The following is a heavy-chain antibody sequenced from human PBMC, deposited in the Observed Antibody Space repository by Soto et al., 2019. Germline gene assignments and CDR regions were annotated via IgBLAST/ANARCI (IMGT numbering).Heavy chain of an antibody. CDR3: SRRGPGSLDY. Sequence: QVHLVQSGAEVREPGASVKISCKASEYSFVSYGIHWMRQAPGQRLEWVGWINTASGHPEYSQRFQGRVAITSDRSATTTYLELSRLKSGDTAVYFCSRRGPGSLDYWGQGTLVTVSS. V-gene: IGHV1-3*04. J-gene: IGHJ4*02. CDR1: EYSFVSYG. D-gene: IGHD1-1*01. CDR2: INTASGHP.